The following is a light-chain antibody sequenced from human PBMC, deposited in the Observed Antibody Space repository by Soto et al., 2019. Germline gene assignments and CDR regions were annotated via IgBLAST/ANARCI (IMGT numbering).Light chain of an antibody. Sequence: EIVLTQSPGTLSLFPGERATLSCRASQNISSNYLSWYQQKPGRAPMLLISGASSRATGIPDRFRDSASGTDFTLTISRLEPEDFGVYYCKQSGSLPPLTFGGGTKVEIK. CDR2: GAS. CDR1: QNISSNY. V-gene: IGKV3-20*01. CDR3: KQSGSLPPLT. J-gene: IGKJ4*01.